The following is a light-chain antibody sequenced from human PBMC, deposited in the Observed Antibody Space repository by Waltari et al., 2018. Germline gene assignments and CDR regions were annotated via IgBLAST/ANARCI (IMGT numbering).Light chain of an antibody. CDR2: KAS. J-gene: IGKJ1*01. V-gene: IGKV1-5*03. CDR1: QSISTW. Sequence: DIQMTQSPSALSASAGDRLTIPCRASQSISTWLAWYQQKPGKAPKLLIYKASSLNSGVPSRFSGRGSGTEFTLTISSLQPDDFATYYCQQYSTYGTFGQGTKVEIK. CDR3: QQYSTYGT.